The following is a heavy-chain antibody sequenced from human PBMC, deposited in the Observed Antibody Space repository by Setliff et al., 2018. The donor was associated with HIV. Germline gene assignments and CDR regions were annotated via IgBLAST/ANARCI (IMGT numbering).Heavy chain of an antibody. V-gene: IGHV1-24*01. CDR1: GYTLNELS. J-gene: IGHJ6*03. CDR2: FDPEDGET. Sequence: ASVKVSCKVSGYTLNELSIHWVRQAPGKGLEWMGYFDPEDGETVHAQKFQGRVTITADKSTSTAYMELDSLRVEDTAVYYCARGAGSTTHQFYMDVWGKGTTVTVSS. D-gene: IGHD1-7*01. CDR3: ARGAGSTTHQFYMDV.